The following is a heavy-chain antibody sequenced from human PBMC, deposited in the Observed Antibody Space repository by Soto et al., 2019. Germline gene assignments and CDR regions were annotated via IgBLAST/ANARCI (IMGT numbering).Heavy chain of an antibody. CDR3: ARQLLGFCSSPSCLNFYYYGMDF. V-gene: IGHV5-51*01. J-gene: IGHJ6*02. D-gene: IGHD2-2*01. CDR1: GYSFTTYW. CDR2: TYPGDSET. Sequence: GESLKISCRGSGYSFTTYWVAWVRQMPGKGLEWMGITYPGDSETRYSPSFQGQVTISADKSISTAYLQWSSLKASDTAMYYCARQLLGFCSSPSCLNFYYYGMDFWGQGTTVTVSS.